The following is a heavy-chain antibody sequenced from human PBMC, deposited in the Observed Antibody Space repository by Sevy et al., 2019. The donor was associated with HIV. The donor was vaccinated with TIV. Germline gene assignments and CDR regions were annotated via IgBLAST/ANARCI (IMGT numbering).Heavy chain of an antibody. Sequence: GGSLRLSCAASGFTFNTYSLIWVRQTPGKGLEWLSFIGIAAGVTYYADSVKGRFTISRDNAKNSLYLQMNSLRDEDTAVYYCARGPWHYSIDYWGQGTLVTVSS. CDR2: IGIAAGVT. CDR1: GFTFNTYS. J-gene: IGHJ4*02. D-gene: IGHD2-21*01. CDR3: ARGPWHYSIDY. V-gene: IGHV3-48*02.